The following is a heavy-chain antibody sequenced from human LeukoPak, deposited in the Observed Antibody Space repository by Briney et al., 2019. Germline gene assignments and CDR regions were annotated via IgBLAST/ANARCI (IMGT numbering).Heavy chain of an antibody. Sequence: ASVKVSCKASGYTFTSYYMHWVRQAPGQGLEWMGIINPSGGSTSYAQKFQGRVTMTRDTSTSTVYMELSSLRSEDTAVYYCARGIHWGNYYGSGSYYNFWGQGTLVTVSS. CDR3: ARGIHWGNYYGSGSYYNF. J-gene: IGHJ4*02. CDR2: INPSGGST. D-gene: IGHD3-10*01. CDR1: GYTFTSYY. V-gene: IGHV1-46*01.